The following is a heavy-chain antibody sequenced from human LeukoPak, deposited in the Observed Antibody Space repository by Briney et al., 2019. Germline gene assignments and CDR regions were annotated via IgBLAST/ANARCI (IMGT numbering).Heavy chain of an antibody. CDR1: GFTVSSNY. J-gene: IGHJ4*02. V-gene: IGHV3-66*01. D-gene: IGHD2-15*01. CDR3: ARDLSSGAVVTDY. CDR2: IYSGGST. Sequence: GGSLRLSCAASGFTVSSNYMSWVRQAPGKGLEWVSVIYSGGSTYYADSVKGRFTISRDNAKNSLYLQMNSLRAEDTAVYYCARDLSSGAVVTDYWGQGTLVTVSS.